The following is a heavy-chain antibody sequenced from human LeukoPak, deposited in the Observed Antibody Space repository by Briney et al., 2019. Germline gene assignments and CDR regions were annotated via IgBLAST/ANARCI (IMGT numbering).Heavy chain of an antibody. Sequence: GGSLRLSCAASGFMFSSNWMSWVRQAPGKGLEWVSVIYSGGRTYYADSVRGRFTISRDNSKNALYLQMNSLRAEDTAVYYCARAGAHSGSYYDAFDIWGQGTMVTVSS. CDR3: ARAGAHSGSYYDAFDI. CDR2: IYSGGRT. V-gene: IGHV3-53*01. J-gene: IGHJ3*02. D-gene: IGHD1-26*01. CDR1: GFMFSSNW.